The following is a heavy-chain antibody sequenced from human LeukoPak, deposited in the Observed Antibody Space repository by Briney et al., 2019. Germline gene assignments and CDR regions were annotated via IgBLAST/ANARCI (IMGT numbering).Heavy chain of an antibody. D-gene: IGHD3-3*01. Sequence: SETLSLTCTVSGGSISSYYWNWIRQPAGKGLEWIGRIYTSGSTNYNPSLKSRVTMSVDTSKNQFSLKLSSVTAADTAVYYCARDNQYYDFWSADYPTDAFDIWGQGTMVTVSS. CDR2: IYTSGST. CDR3: ARDNQYYDFWSADYPTDAFDI. CDR1: GGSISSYY. J-gene: IGHJ3*02. V-gene: IGHV4-4*07.